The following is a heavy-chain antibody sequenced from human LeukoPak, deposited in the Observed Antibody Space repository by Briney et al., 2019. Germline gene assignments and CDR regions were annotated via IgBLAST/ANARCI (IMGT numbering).Heavy chain of an antibody. CDR1: GYTFTGYY. D-gene: IGHD3-9*01. V-gene: IGHV1-2*02. Sequence: EASVKVSCKASGYTFTGYYMHWVRQAPGQGLEWMGWINPNSGGTNYAQKFQGRVTMTRDTSISTAYMELSRLRSDDTAVYYCATPILTGYYMGSDAFDIWGQGTMVTVSS. J-gene: IGHJ3*02. CDR3: ATPILTGYYMGSDAFDI. CDR2: INPNSGGT.